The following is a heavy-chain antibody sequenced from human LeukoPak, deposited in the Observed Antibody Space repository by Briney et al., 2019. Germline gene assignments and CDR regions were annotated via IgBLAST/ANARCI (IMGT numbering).Heavy chain of an antibody. CDR3: AKDWRAYCGGDCYSYFDY. Sequence: PGGSLRLSCAASGFTFSSYSMNWVRQAPGKGLEWVSYISSSSSTIYYADSVKGRFTISRDNSKNTLYLQMNSLRAEDTAVYYCAKDWRAYCGGDCYSYFDYWGQGTLVTVSS. J-gene: IGHJ4*02. D-gene: IGHD2-21*02. V-gene: IGHV3-48*01. CDR2: ISSSSSTI. CDR1: GFTFSSYS.